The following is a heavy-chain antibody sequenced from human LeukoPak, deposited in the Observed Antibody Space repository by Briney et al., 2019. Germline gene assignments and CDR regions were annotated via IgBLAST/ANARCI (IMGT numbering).Heavy chain of an antibody. CDR3: ARVTGYMIEDYFDY. D-gene: IGHD3-22*01. CDR1: GGSFSGYY. CDR2: INHSGST. J-gene: IGHJ4*02. Sequence: SETLSLTCAVSGGSFSGYYWSWIRQPPGKGLEWIGEINHSGSTNYNPSPKSRVTISVDTSKNQFSLKLSSVSAADTAVYYCARVTGYMIEDYFDYWGQGTLVTVSS. V-gene: IGHV4-34*01.